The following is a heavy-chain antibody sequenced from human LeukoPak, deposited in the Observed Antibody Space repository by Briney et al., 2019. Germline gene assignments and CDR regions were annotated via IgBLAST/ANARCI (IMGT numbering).Heavy chain of an antibody. J-gene: IGHJ6*04. D-gene: IGHD3-10*01. V-gene: IGHV1-69*13. CDR3: ARGSGSPYGMDV. CDR2: IIPIFGTA. CDR1: GGTFSSYA. Sequence: ASVKVCCKASGGTFSSYAISRVRQAPGQGLEWMGGIIPIFGTANYAQKFQGRVTITADESTSTAYMELSSLRSEDTAVYYCARGSGSPYGMDVWGKGTTVTVSS.